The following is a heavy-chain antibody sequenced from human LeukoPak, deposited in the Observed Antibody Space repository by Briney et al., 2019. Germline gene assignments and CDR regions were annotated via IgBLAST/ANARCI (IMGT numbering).Heavy chain of an antibody. CDR1: GYTFTSYY. V-gene: IGHV1-46*01. CDR3: AVAATPVLNPSAEYFQH. Sequence: ASVKVSCKASGYTFTSYYMHWLRQAPGQGLEWMGIINPSGGSTSYAQKFQGRVTMTRDTSTSTVYMELSSLRSEDTAVYYCAVAATPVLNPSAEYFQHWGQGTLVTVSS. D-gene: IGHD2-15*01. CDR2: INPSGGST. J-gene: IGHJ1*01.